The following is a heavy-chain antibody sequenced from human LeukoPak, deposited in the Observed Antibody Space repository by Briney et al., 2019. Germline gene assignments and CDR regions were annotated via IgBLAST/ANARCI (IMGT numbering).Heavy chain of an antibody. Sequence: GGSLRLSCAASGFTFSSYAMSWVRQAPGKGLEWVSAISGSGGSTYYADSVKGRFTISRDNSKNTLYLQMNSLRAEDTAVYYCAKEYVGSGWHVEEYFQHWGQGTLVTVSS. CDR1: GFTFSSYA. J-gene: IGHJ1*01. CDR3: AKEYVGSGWHVEEYFQH. V-gene: IGHV3-23*01. CDR2: ISGSGGST. D-gene: IGHD6-19*01.